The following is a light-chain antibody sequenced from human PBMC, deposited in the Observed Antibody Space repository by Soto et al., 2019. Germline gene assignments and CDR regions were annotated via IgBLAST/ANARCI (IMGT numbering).Light chain of an antibody. V-gene: IGLV1-44*01. Sequence: QSVLTPPPSASGTPGQRVTISCSGSSPNIGSNTVNWYQQLPGTAPKLLIYSNNQRPSEGPDRFSGSKSGTSASLAISGLESEDEADYYCAAWDDSLNGYVFGTGTKVTVL. CDR1: SPNIGSNT. CDR2: SNN. J-gene: IGLJ1*01. CDR3: AAWDDSLNGYV.